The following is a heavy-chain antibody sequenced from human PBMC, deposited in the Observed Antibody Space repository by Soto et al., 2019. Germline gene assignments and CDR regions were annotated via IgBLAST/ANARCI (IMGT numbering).Heavy chain of an antibody. CDR1: GYTFTSYD. J-gene: IGHJ6*02. CDR3: ARVPTYYYDSSGRPGMDV. D-gene: IGHD3-22*01. CDR2: MNPNSGNT. Sequence: ASVKVSCKASGYTFTSYDINWVRQATGQGLEWMGWMNPNSGNTGYAQKFQGRVTMTRNTSISTAYMELSSLRSEDTAVYYCARVPTYYYDSSGRPGMDVWGQGTTVTVSS. V-gene: IGHV1-8*01.